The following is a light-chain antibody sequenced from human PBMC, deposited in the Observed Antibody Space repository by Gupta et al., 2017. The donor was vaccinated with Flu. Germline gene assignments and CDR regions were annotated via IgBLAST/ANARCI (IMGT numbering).Light chain of an antibody. Sequence: EIVLTQSPGTLSLSHGETATLACRASQSVSSYLAWYQQKPGQAPRILIYGASSRATGIPDKFRGGGSGTDFTLTISRMEPEDFGMYYCQQYGTSPMYTCGQGTKLEIK. CDR1: QSVSSY. CDR3: QQYGTSPMYT. CDR2: GAS. V-gene: IGKV3-20*01. J-gene: IGKJ2*01.